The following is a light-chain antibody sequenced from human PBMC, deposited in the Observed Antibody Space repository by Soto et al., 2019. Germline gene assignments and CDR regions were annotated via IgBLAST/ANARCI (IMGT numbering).Light chain of an antibody. Sequence: SYELTQPPSVSVAPGQTARITCGGNMSARKSEHWYQQKPGQAPMVVVYDDSDRPSGIPERFSGSNSGNTATLTISGVEAGDEADYHCQVWDSSGDRVVFGGGTKVTVL. CDR1: MSARKS. CDR2: DDS. CDR3: QVWDSSGDRVV. J-gene: IGLJ2*01. V-gene: IGLV3-21*02.